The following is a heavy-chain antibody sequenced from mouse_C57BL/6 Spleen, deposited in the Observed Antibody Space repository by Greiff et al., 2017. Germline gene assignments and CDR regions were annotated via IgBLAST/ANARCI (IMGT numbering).Heavy chain of an antibody. CDR2: INPSTGGT. CDR3: ARTESYSLVFAY. D-gene: IGHD1-1*01. V-gene: IGHV1-42*01. J-gene: IGHJ3*01. CDR1: GYSFNGYY. Sequence: EVQLQESGPELVKPGASVKISCKASGYSFNGYYMNWVKQSPEKSLEWIGEINPSTGGTTYNQKFKAKATLTVDKSSSTTYMQLKSLTSEDNAVYYCARTESYSLVFAYWGQGTLVTVYA.